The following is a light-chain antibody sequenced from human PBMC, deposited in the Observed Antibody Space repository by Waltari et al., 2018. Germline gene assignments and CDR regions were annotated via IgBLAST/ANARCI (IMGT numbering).Light chain of an antibody. Sequence: QSALTQPTSVSGSPGQSITIPCTGPRRYVGFYYYVSWYQQYPGKVPQLLIYDVSYRPSGVSSRFSGSKSGNTASLTISGLQADDEADYYCNSYTGSSSWVFGGGTKLTVL. V-gene: IGLV2-14*01. CDR1: RRYVGFYYY. J-gene: IGLJ3*02. CDR2: DVS. CDR3: NSYTGSSSWV.